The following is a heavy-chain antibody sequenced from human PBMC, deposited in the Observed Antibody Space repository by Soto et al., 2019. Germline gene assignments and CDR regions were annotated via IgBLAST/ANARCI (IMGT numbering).Heavy chain of an antibody. CDR1: EFTFDKYY. CDR2: IKPDGSEQ. J-gene: IGHJ6*02. V-gene: IGHV3-7*01. D-gene: IGHD1-20*01. CDR3: ARGNWNYYYGFDV. Sequence: GGSLRLSCAASEFTFDKYYMTWVRQAPGKGPEWVANIKPDGSEQYYADSVKGRFTISRDNANNSLYLQMNSLRAEDTAVYFCARGNWNYYYGFDVWGQGTTVTVSS.